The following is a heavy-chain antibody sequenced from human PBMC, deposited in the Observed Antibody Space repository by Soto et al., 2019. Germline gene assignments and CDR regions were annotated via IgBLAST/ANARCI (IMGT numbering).Heavy chain of an antibody. J-gene: IGHJ3*02. CDR2: TYPGGTT. CDR3: TREFRTSGSRDAVDI. CDR1: GFTVSSNY. D-gene: IGHD1-26*01. V-gene: IGHV3-66*01. Sequence: GGSLRLSCAASGFTVSSNYMSWVRQAPGRGLEWVSVTYPGGTTHYADSVKGRFTISRDNSKNTMDLQMNSLRADDTAMYYCTREFRTSGSRDAVDIWGQGTVVTVSS.